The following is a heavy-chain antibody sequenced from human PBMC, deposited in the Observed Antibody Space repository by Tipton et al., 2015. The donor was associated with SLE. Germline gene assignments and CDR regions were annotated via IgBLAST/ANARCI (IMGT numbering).Heavy chain of an antibody. CDR2: IRYDGGKK. J-gene: IGHJ6*02. V-gene: IGHV3-30*02. CDR1: GFTFNTYG. CDR3: AKDQEQWLVPSYYYAMDV. Sequence: GSLRLSCAASGFTFNTYGIHWVRQAPGKGLEWVAFIRYDGGKKYYADSVKGRFTISRDNSKNTLYLQMNSLTTGDTAVYYCAKDQEQWLVPSYYYAMDVWGQGTTVTVSS. D-gene: IGHD6-19*01.